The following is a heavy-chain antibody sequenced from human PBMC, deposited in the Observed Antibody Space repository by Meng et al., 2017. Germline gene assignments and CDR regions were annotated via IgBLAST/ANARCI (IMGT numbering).Heavy chain of an antibody. CDR1: GASASSGSYY. V-gene: IGHV4-61*01. CDR2: IYYSGST. Sequence: VELLGSGPWLVRPSEPLTPPGTFSGASASSGSYYWSWIRQPPGKGLEWIGYIYYSGSTNYNPSLKSRVTISVDTSKNQFSLKLSSVTAADTAVYHCARAIAVAGITIDYWGQGTLVTVSS. D-gene: IGHD6-19*01. J-gene: IGHJ4*02. CDR3: ARAIAVAGITIDY.